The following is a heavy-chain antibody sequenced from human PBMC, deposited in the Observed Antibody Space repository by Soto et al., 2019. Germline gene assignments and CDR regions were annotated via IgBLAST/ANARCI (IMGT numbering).Heavy chain of an antibody. CDR3: AREPLDGMDV. J-gene: IGHJ6*02. CDR1: GGSVNTGDNY. Sequence: HVQLHQSGPRLVKPSQTLSLECSVIGGSVNTGDNYWSWVRQSPGRGLEWIGHIYHTGNTFYNPALENRVTMSVDASKNQFSLTLTSVTAADTAVYFCAREPLDGMDVWGQGTNVTVSS. CDR2: IYHTGNT. V-gene: IGHV4-30-4*01.